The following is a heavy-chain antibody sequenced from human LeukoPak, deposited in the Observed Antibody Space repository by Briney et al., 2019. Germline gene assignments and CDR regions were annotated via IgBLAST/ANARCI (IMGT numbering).Heavy chain of an antibody. CDR1: EFTFSNYW. CDR3: ARASPADFNL. J-gene: IGHJ2*01. V-gene: IGHV3-74*01. CDR2: IRGDGIVT. Sequence: GGSLRLSCVASEFTFSNYWIHWVRQAPGKGLVWVSRIRGDGIVTNYADSVEGRLTVSRDNAKNTEHLQMNSLRDDDTAVYYCARASPADFNLWGRGTLVTVSS.